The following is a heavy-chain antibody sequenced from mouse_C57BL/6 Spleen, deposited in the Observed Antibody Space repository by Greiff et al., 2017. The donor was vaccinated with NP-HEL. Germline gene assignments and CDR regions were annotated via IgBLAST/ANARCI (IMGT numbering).Heavy chain of an antibody. D-gene: IGHD1-1*01. CDR1: GYSFTGYY. CDR3: ARGLREDY. Sequence: EVQLQQSGPELVKPGASVKISCKASGYSFTGYYMNWVKQSPEKSLEWIGEINPSTGGTTYNQKFKAKATLTVDKSSSTAYMQLKSLTSEDSAVYYCARGLREDYWGQGTTLTVSS. J-gene: IGHJ2*01. CDR2: INPSTGGT. V-gene: IGHV1-42*01.